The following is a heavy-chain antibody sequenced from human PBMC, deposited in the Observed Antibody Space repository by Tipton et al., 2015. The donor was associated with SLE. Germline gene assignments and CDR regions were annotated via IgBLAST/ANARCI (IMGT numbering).Heavy chain of an antibody. Sequence: TLSLTCAVYGGFFSGYYWSWIRQPPGKGLEWIGEINHSGSTNYNPSLKSRVTTSVDTSKNQFSLKLSSVTAADTAVYYCARYGSGPSGFDPWGQGTLVTVSS. V-gene: IGHV4-34*01. D-gene: IGHD3-10*01. CDR3: ARYGSGPSGFDP. CDR1: GGFFSGYY. J-gene: IGHJ5*02. CDR2: INHSGST.